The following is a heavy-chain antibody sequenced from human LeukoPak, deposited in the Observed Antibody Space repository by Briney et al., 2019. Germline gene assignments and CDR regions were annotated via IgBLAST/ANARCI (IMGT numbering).Heavy chain of an antibody. V-gene: IGHV3-33*01. D-gene: IGHD3-10*01. CDR2: IWYDGSNK. CDR1: GFTFSSYG. Sequence: GGSLRLSCAASGFTFSSYGMHWVRQAPGKGLEWVAVIWYDGSNKYYADSVKGRFTISRDNSKNTLYLQMNSLRAEDTAVYYCARGPAGRARGVIKPGYGMDVWGQGTTVTVSS. J-gene: IGHJ6*02. CDR3: ARGPAGRARGVIKPGYGMDV.